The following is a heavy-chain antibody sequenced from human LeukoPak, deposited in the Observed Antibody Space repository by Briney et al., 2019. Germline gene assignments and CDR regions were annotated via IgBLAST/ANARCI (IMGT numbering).Heavy chain of an antibody. V-gene: IGHV1-2*02. Sequence: ASVKVSCKTSGFIFTGYYIHWVRQAPGQGLEWMGWINPNTGGTYYTDHFQGRVSMTRDTSISTAYMELSSLRSDDTAVYYCARDMTPTIAAESRFDPWGQGTLITVSS. CDR3: ARDMTPTIAAESRFDP. J-gene: IGHJ5*02. CDR1: GFIFTGYY. D-gene: IGHD6-13*01. CDR2: INPNTGGT.